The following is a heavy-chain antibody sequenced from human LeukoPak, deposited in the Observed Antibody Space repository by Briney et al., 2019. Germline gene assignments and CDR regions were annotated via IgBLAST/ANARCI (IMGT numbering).Heavy chain of an antibody. J-gene: IGHJ3*02. Sequence: SETLSLTCTVSGGSISSYHWSWIRQPPGKGLEWIGYIYTSGSTNYNPSLKSRVTISVDTSKNQFSLKLSSVTAADTAVYYCASCRDGYNDAFDIWGQGTMVTVSS. CDR3: ASCRDGYNDAFDI. D-gene: IGHD5-24*01. CDR2: IYTSGST. CDR1: GGSISSYH. V-gene: IGHV4-4*09.